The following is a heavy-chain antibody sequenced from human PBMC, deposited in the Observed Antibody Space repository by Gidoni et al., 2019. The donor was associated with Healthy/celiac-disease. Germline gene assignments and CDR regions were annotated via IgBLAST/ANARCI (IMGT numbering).Heavy chain of an antibody. CDR2: INHSGST. Sequence: QVQLQQWGAGLLKSSETLSLTCAVYGGSFRGYYWSWIRQPPGKGLEWIGEINHSGSTNYNPSLKSRVTISVDTSKNQFSLKLSSVTAADTAVYYCARGAMYDYVWGSYRWAIPPNFDYWGQGTLVTVSS. V-gene: IGHV4-34*01. CDR1: GGSFRGYY. J-gene: IGHJ4*02. CDR3: ARGAMYDYVWGSYRWAIPPNFDY. D-gene: IGHD3-16*02.